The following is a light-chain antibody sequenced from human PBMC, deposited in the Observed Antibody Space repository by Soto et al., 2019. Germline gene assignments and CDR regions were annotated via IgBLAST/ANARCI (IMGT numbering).Light chain of an antibody. CDR1: QSVSSSY. CDR3: QQYSNSAWT. V-gene: IGKV3-20*01. Sequence: EILLTQSPGTLSLSPGERATLSCRASQSVSSSYLGWYQQKPGQAPRLLIFGASSRATGIPDRFSGSGSESDFTLTITRLEPEDFAVYYCQQYSNSAWTFGQGTKVDIK. CDR2: GAS. J-gene: IGKJ1*01.